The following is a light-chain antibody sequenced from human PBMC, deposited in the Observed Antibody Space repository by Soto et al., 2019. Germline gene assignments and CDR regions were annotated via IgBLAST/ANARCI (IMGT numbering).Light chain of an antibody. CDR3: QQYDGSPPFT. CDR1: QSVSRSY. J-gene: IGKJ3*01. CDR2: GAS. Sequence: EIVLTQSPGTLSLSPGERATLSCRASQSVSRSYLAWYQQKPGQAPGLLIYGASSRATGIPDRFSGSGSGTDFTLTISKLEPEDSAVYYCQQYDGSPPFTFGPGTKVDIK. V-gene: IGKV3-20*01.